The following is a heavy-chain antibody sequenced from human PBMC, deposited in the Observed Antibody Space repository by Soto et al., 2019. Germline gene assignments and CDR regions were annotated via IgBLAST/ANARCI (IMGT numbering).Heavy chain of an antibody. J-gene: IGHJ1*01. CDR2: TSYDGSNK. Sequence: QVQLVESGGGVVQPGTSLRLSCVGSGFTFRSYVIHWVRQAPGKGLEWVALTSYDGSNKDYGDSVKGRFTISRDNSRNTVDLQMDSLRREDTAIYDGARWGTTGGLDVWGQGTLVSVSS. CDR1: GFTFRSYV. CDR3: ARWGTTGGLDV. D-gene: IGHD3-16*01. V-gene: IGHV3-33*05.